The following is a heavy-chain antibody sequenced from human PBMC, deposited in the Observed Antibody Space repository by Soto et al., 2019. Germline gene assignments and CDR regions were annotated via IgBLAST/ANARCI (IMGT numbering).Heavy chain of an antibody. V-gene: IGHV1-3*01. CDR2: INPDNGNA. J-gene: IGHJ5*02. Sequence: ASVKVSCKASGYTFTRYTMNWVRQAPGQRLEWMGWINPDNGNAKSSQKFQDRVIITRDTSASTAYMDLSSLRSEDTAVYYCARGIATGQLDPWGQGTLVTVSS. CDR1: GYTFTRYT. CDR3: ARGIATGQLDP. D-gene: IGHD2-15*01.